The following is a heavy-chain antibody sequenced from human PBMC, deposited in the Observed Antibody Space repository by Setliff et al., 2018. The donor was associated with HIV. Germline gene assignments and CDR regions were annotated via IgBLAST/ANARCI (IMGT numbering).Heavy chain of an antibody. Sequence: PSETLSLTCNISGVSIPTNYWNWIRQPAGKGLEWIGRIYTSGTTNYNPSLKRRVTMSVDTSKNQFSLKLSSVTAADTAVYYCARNFWNGPPDYYYYGLDVWGQGTTVTVSS. D-gene: IGHD3-3*01. J-gene: IGHJ6*02. CDR1: GVSIPTNY. CDR3: ARNFWNGPPDYYYYGLDV. CDR2: IYTSGTT. V-gene: IGHV4-4*07.